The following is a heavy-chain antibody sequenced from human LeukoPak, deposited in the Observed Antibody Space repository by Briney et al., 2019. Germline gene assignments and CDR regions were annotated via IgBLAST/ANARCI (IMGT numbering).Heavy chain of an antibody. J-gene: IGHJ5*02. CDR1: GGSISSSSYY. CDR3: ARVNTLIRGIGWFDP. D-gene: IGHD3-10*01. V-gene: IGHV4-39*07. Sequence: SETLSLTCNVSGGSISSSSYYWGWIRQPPGKGLELIGNIYYSGTTYYNPSLKSRVTISVDTSKNQFSLKLSSVTAADTAVYYCARVNTLIRGIGWFDPWGQGILVTVSS. CDR2: IYYSGTT.